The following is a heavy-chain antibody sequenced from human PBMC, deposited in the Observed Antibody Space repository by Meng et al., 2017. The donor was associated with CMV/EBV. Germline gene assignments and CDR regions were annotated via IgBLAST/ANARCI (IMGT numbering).Heavy chain of an antibody. D-gene: IGHD1-1*01. V-gene: IGHV3-66*01. CDR3: ARDHSGPLSH. CDR1: GFTVSSNY. Sequence: GQRVGSGGGLVLPGGSLRLSCAASGFTVSSNYMSWVRQAPGKGLEWVSVIYSGGSTYYADSVKGRFTISRDNSKNTLYLQMNSLRAEDTAVYYCARDHSGPLSHWGQGTLVTVSS. CDR2: IYSGGST. J-gene: IGHJ4*02.